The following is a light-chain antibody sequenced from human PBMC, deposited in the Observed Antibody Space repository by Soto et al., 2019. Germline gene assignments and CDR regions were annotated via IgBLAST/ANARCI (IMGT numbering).Light chain of an antibody. CDR3: ATWDNGLTGVV. V-gene: IGLV1-44*01. Sequence: QSVLTQPPSTSGTPGQRVTISCSGSSSNIGSNTVHWYQQIPGTAPKLLIYTNNQRSSGVSDRFSGSKSDTSASLVISGLQSEDEADYYCATWDNGLTGVVFSGGTKVTVL. CDR1: SSNIGSNT. J-gene: IGLJ2*01. CDR2: TNN.